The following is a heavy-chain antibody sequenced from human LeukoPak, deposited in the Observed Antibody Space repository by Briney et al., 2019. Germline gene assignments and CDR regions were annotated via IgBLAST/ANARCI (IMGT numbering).Heavy chain of an antibody. CDR1: GFTVSSNY. CDR2: IYSGGST. D-gene: IGHD3-10*01. V-gene: IGHV3-53*01. J-gene: IGHJ6*03. CDR3: AKPLDGSGFYYYYYMDV. Sequence: PGGSLRLSCAASGFTVSSNYMSWVRQAPGKGLEWVSVIYSGGSTYYADSVKGRFTISRDNSKNTLYLQMNSLRAEDTAVYYCAKPLDGSGFYYYYYMDVWGKGTTVTISS.